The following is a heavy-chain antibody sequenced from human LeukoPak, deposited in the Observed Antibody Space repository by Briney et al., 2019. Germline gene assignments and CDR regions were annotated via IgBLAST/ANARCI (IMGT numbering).Heavy chain of an antibody. CDR1: GGSFSGYY. J-gene: IGHJ4*02. CDR3: ASLRPGWFGESASDY. V-gene: IGHV4-34*01. D-gene: IGHD3-10*01. Sequence: SETLSLTCAVYGGSFSGYYWSWIRQPPGKGLEWIGEINHSGSTNYNPSLKSRVTISVDTFKKQFSLQLSSVTAPDTAVYYCASLRPGWFGESASDYWGKGTLVTVSS. CDR2: INHSGST.